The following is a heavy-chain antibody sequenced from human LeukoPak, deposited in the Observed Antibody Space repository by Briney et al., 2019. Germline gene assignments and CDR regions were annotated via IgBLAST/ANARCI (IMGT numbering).Heavy chain of an antibody. CDR3: ARDDSSGYSKYYFDY. CDR1: GCTFRNYN. J-gene: IGHJ4*02. Sequence: GGSLRLSCAASGCTFRNYNMNWVRQAPGKGLEWVSYISSSSSSMYYADSVKGRFTISRDNAKNSLYLQMNSLRDEDTAVYFCARDDSSGYSKYYFDYWGQGTLVTVSS. CDR2: ISSSSSSM. D-gene: IGHD3-22*01. V-gene: IGHV3-48*02.